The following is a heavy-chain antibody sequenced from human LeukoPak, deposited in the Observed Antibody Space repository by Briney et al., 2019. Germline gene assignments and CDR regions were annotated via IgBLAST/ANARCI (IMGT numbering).Heavy chain of an antibody. D-gene: IGHD2-15*01. J-gene: IGHJ4*02. CDR1: GYTFTGYD. CDR3: ARDQAIDCSGGSCYPGVLDY. Sequence: VASVKISCKASGYTFTGYDMHWVRQAPGQGLEWMGWINPNSGGTNYAQKFQGRVTMTRDTSISTAYMELSRLRSDDTAVYYCARDQAIDCSGGSCYPGVLDYWGQGTLVTVSS. V-gene: IGHV1-2*02. CDR2: INPNSGGT.